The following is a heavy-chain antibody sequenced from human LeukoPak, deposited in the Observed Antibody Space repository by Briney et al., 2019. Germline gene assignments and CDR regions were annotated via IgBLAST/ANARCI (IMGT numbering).Heavy chain of an antibody. Sequence: GGSLRLSCAASGFTFSSYAMSWVRQAPGKGLEGVSSASGSGGSTYYADSVKGRVTISRDNSKTTLYLQMNSLSAEDTAVYYCAKDLGSVVTPPSLDYWGQGTLVTVSS. CDR3: AKDLGSVVTPPSLDY. V-gene: IGHV3-23*01. D-gene: IGHD4-23*01. CDR2: ASGSGGST. CDR1: GFTFSSYA. J-gene: IGHJ4*02.